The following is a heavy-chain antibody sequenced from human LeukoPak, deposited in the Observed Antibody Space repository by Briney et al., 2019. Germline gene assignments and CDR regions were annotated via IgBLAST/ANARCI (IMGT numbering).Heavy chain of an antibody. J-gene: IGHJ2*01. D-gene: IGHD3-22*01. CDR3: ARDPRLSSGYSTGILWYFDL. CDR1: GYTFTLYG. CDR2: ISPHNGDT. Sequence: GASVKVSCKASGYTFTLYGISWVRQAPGQGLEWMGWISPHNGDTNYAQKFQGRVTMTRDTSTSTVYMDLSSLSSEDTAVYYCARDPRLSSGYSTGILWYFDLWGRGTLVTVSS. V-gene: IGHV1-18*01.